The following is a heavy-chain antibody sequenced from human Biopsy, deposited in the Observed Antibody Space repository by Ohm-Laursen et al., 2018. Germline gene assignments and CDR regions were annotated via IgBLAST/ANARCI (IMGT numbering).Heavy chain of an antibody. V-gene: IGHV3-30*18. CDR2: ISYDGSKK. CDR3: AKDLDCFDSSGYYVVDY. D-gene: IGHD3-22*01. Sequence: SLRLTCAASGFSFNRYVMHWVRQAPGKGLEWVAFISYDGSKKYYGDSVKGRFAISRDNSKNTLYLQMGSLRAADTAVYYCAKDLDCFDSSGYYVVDYWGQGSLVTVSS. CDR1: GFSFNRYV. J-gene: IGHJ4*02.